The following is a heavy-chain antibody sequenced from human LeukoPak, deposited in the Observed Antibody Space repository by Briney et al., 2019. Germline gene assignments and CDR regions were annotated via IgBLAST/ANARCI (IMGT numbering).Heavy chain of an antibody. CDR3: VRGDGYFES. D-gene: IGHD5-24*01. CDR2: VNRDGTEK. J-gene: IGHJ4*02. Sequence: PGGSLRLSCATSGFHLSDSRMTWVRQAPGKGLQWVANVNRDGTEKHFLDSVEGRFTISRDNANKALYLQMSSLTPQDTAVYFCVRGDGYFESWGQGALVTVSS. V-gene: IGHV3-7*04. CDR1: GFHLSDSR.